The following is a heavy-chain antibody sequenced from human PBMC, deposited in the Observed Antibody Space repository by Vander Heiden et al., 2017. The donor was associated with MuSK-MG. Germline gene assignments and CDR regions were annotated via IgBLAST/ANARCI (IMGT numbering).Heavy chain of an antibody. J-gene: IGHJ4*02. CDR2: ISWNSGSI. Sequence: EVQLVESGGGLVQPGRSLRLSCAASGFTFDDYAMHWVRQAPGKGLEWVSGISWNSGSIGYADSVKGRFTISRDNAKNSLYLQMNSLRAEDTALYYCAKFPSSALWGYFDYWGQGTLVTVSS. D-gene: IGHD3-22*01. CDR3: AKFPSSALWGYFDY. CDR1: GFTFDDYA. V-gene: IGHV3-9*01.